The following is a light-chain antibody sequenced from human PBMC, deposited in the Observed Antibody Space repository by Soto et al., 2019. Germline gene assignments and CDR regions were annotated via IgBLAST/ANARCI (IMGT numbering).Light chain of an antibody. CDR2: EDN. V-gene: IGLV6-57*02. CDR3: QSHDTTNVV. CDR1: SGSIASNY. Sequence: NFMLTQPHSVSASPGKTVTISCTGSSGSIASNYVQWYQQRPGSAPTTVIYEDNKRPSGVPDRFSGSVDTSSNSASLIISGLKTEEEADYYCQSHDTTNVVFGRGTKLTVL. J-gene: IGLJ3*02.